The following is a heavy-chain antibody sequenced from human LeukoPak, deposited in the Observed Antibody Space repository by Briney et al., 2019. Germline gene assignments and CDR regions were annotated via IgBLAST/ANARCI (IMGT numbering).Heavy chain of an antibody. J-gene: IGHJ4*02. D-gene: IGHD5-12*01. CDR3: ARLRGFSGYDPFDY. CDR1: GYSFTSYW. Sequence: GESLKISCKGSGYSFTSYWIGWVRQMPGKGLEWMGIIYPGDSNTKYGPSFQDQVTISADKSISTASLQWTSLKASDTAMYYCARLRGFSGYDPFDYWGQGTLVTVSS. V-gene: IGHV5-51*01. CDR2: IYPGDSNT.